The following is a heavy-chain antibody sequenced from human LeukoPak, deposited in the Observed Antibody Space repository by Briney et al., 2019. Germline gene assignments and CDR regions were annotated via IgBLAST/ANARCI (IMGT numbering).Heavy chain of an antibody. V-gene: IGHV1-18*01. CDR2: ISAYNGNT. D-gene: IGHD2-21*02. CDR3: ARVAVVTAIENWFDP. Sequence: VASVKVSCKASGYTFTSYGISWVRQAPGQGLEWMGWISAYNGNTNYAQKLQGRVTMTTDTSTSTAYMEPRSLRSDDTAVYYCARVAVVTAIENWFDPWGQGTLVTVSS. CDR1: GYTFTSYG. J-gene: IGHJ5*02.